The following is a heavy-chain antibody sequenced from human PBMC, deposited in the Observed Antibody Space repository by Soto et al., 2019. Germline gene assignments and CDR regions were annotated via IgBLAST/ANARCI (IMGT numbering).Heavy chain of an antibody. J-gene: IGHJ5*02. CDR1: GGSISSSSYY. V-gene: IGHV4-39*01. CDR2: IYYSGST. CDR3: AKRKRRFGPYNWFDP. Sequence: SETLSLTCTVPGGSISSSSYYWGWIRQPPGKGLEWIGSIYYSGSTYYNPSLKSRVTISVDTSKNQFSLKLSSVTAADTAVYYCAKRKRRFGPYNWFDPWGQGTLVTVSS. D-gene: IGHD3-10*01.